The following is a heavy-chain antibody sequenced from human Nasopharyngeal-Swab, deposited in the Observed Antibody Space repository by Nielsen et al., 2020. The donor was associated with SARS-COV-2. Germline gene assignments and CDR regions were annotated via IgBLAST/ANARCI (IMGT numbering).Heavy chain of an antibody. Sequence: SETLSLTCAVSGYSISSGYYWGWTRQSPGKGLEWIGSIYHSGSTYYNPSLKSRVTISVDTSKNQFSLKLSSVTAADTAVYYCARIVVVPAASVRIRGWFDPWGQGTLVTVSS. J-gene: IGHJ5*02. CDR3: ARIVVVPAASVRIRGWFDP. V-gene: IGHV4-38-2*01. D-gene: IGHD2-2*01. CDR2: IYHSGST. CDR1: GYSISSGYY.